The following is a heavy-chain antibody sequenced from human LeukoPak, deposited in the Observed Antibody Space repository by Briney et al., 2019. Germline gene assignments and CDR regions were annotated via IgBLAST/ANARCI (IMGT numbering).Heavy chain of an antibody. D-gene: IGHD6-19*01. J-gene: IGHJ4*02. CDR2: ISSNGGST. Sequence: PGGSLRLSCAASGFTFSSYAMHWVRQAPGKGLEYVSAISSNGGSTYYANSVKGRFTISRHNSKNTLYLQMNSLRAEDTAVYYCARGRRSSGWWGNYYFDYWGQGTLVTVSS. CDR3: ARGRRSSGWWGNYYFDY. CDR1: GFTFSSYA. V-gene: IGHV3-64*01.